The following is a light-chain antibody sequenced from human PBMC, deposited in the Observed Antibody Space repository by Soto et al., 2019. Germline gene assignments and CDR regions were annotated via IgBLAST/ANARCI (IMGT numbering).Light chain of an antibody. CDR3: VSWDSSLSAVL. V-gene: IGLV1-51*01. J-gene: IGLJ2*01. CDR2: ENN. CDR1: SSNIGHYS. Sequence: QSVLTQPPSVSAAPGQKVTISCSGGSSNIGHYSVSWYQHLPGTAPKRLIYENNQRPPGFPDRFSGSKSGTSATLGITGLQTGDEADYYCVSWDSSLSAVLFGGGTKVTVL.